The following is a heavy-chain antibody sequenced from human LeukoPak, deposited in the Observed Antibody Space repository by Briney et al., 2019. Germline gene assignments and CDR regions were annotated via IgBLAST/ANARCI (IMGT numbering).Heavy chain of an antibody. CDR3: ARSASGYDA. CDR2: IDDDGAGT. Sequence: PGGSLRLSRAASGFTFSSYEMNWVRQAPGKGLVWVSRIDDDGAGTTYADSVKGRFTISRDNAKNTLYLQMNSLRVEDTAVYYCARSASGYDAWGQGTLVTVSS. V-gene: IGHV3-74*01. CDR1: GFTFSSYE. D-gene: IGHD5-12*01. J-gene: IGHJ5*02.